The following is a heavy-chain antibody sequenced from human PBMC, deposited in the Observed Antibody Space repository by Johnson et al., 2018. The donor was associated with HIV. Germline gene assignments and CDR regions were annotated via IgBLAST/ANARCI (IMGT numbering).Heavy chain of an antibody. CDR1: GFSFSSNY. J-gene: IGHJ3*02. Sequence: VQLVESGGGLVQPGGSLRLSCAASGFSFSSNYMSWVRQATGKGLEWVSAIGTAGDTYYPGSVKGRFTISRENAKNSLYLQMNSLRAGDTAVYYCARVGGYRAFDIWGQGTMVTVSS. CDR3: ARVGGYRAFDI. D-gene: IGHD5-18*01. V-gene: IGHV3-13*01. CDR2: IGTAGDT.